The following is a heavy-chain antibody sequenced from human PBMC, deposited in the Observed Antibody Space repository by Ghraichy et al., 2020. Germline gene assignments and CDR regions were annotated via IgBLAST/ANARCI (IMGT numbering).Heavy chain of an antibody. CDR2: IYPGDSDT. V-gene: IGHV5-51*01. Sequence: GESLNISCKGSGYSFTSYWIGWVRQMPGKGLEWMGIIYPGDSDTRYSPSFQGQVTISADKSISTAYLQWSSLKASDTAMYYCARHHCSSTSCNYYYYYGMDVWGQGTTVTVSS. J-gene: IGHJ6*02. CDR3: ARHHCSSTSCNYYYYYGMDV. CDR1: GYSFTSYW. D-gene: IGHD2-2*01.